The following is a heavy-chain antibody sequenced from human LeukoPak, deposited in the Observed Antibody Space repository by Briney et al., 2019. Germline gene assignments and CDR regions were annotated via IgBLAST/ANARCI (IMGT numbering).Heavy chain of an antibody. V-gene: IGHV3-49*04. CDR3: TRAAAGRFYYYYYMDV. CDR2: IRRKAYGGTT. CDR1: GFTFSSYG. D-gene: IGHD3-16*01. Sequence: PGGSLRLSCAASGFTFSSYGMHWVRQAPGKGLEWVGFIRRKAYGGTTEYAASVKGRFTISRDDSKSIAYLQMNSLNTEDTAVYYCTRAAAGRFYYYYYMDVWGKGTTVTISS. J-gene: IGHJ6*03.